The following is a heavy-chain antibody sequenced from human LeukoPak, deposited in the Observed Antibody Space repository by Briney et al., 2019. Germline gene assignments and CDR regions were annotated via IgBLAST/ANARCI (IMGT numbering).Heavy chain of an antibody. CDR3: ARAVATYYYYMDV. J-gene: IGHJ6*03. D-gene: IGHD5-12*01. CDR1: GGSISSYY. V-gene: IGHV4-59*01. Sequence: SETLSLTCTVSGGSISSYYWSWIRQPPGKGLEWIGYIYYSGSTNYNPSLKSRVTISVDTSKNQFSLKLSSVTAADTAVYYCARAVATYYYYMDVWGKGATVTVSS. CDR2: IYYSGST.